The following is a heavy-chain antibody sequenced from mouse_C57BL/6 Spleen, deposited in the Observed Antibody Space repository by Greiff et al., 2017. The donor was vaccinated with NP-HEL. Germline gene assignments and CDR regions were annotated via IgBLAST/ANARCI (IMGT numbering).Heavy chain of an antibody. CDR3: ARVGYYYGSSYDWYFDV. Sequence: QVQLQQSDAELVKPGASVKISCKVSGYTFTDHTIHWMKQRPEQGLAWIGYIYPRDGSTKYNEKFKGKATLTADNSSSTAYMQLNSLTSEDSAVYFCARVGYYYGSSYDWYFDVWGTGTTVTVSS. J-gene: IGHJ1*03. CDR1: GYTFTDHT. V-gene: IGHV1-78*01. D-gene: IGHD1-1*01. CDR2: IYPRDGST.